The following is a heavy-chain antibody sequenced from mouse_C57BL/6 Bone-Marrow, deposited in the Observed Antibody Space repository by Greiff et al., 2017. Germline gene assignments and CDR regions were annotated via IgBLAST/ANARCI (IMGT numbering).Heavy chain of an antibody. V-gene: IGHV1-69*01. D-gene: IGHD2-12*01. CDR2: IDPSDSYT. J-gene: IGHJ3*01. CDR3: ARAGFSFDWFAY. CDR1: GYTFPSYW. Sequence: QVQLQQPGAELVMPGASVKLSCQASGYTFPSYWMHWVKQRPGQGLEWIGEIDPSDSYTNYNQNFKGKSTLTVDKYSSTAYMQLSSLTSEDSAVYYCARAGFSFDWFAYWGQGTLVTVSA.